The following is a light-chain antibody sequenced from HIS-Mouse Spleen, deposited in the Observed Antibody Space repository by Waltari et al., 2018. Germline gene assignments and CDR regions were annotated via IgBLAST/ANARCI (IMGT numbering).Light chain of an antibody. CDR3: CSYAGSPYV. CDR2: EGS. V-gene: IGLV2-23*01. CDR1: SRVVGSYNF. J-gene: IGLJ1*01. Sequence: QSALTQPASVSGSPGQSITISCTGTSRVVGSYNFVSWYQQHPGKAPKLMIYEGSKRPSGVSNRFSGSKSGNTASLTISGLQAEDEADYYCCSYAGSPYVFGTGTKVTVL.